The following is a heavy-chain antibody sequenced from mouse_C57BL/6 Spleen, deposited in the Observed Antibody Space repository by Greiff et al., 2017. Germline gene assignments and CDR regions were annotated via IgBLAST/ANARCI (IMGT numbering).Heavy chain of an antibody. CDR3: AREDDCNYAFDY. Sequence: VQLQQSGPELVKPGASVKLSCKASGYAFSSSWMNWVKQRPGQGLEWIGRIYPGDGDTNYNEKFKGKATLTADKSTSTAYMHISRLTSEDSAVYFCAREDDCNYAFDYWGQGTSVTVSS. CDR1: GYAFSSSW. V-gene: IGHV1-82*01. CDR2: IYPGDGDT. J-gene: IGHJ4*01.